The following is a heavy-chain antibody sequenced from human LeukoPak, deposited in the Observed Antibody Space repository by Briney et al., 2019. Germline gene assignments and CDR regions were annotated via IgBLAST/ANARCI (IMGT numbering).Heavy chain of an antibody. Sequence: GGSLRLSCAPSGFTFSSYWMTWGRQAPGKGLEWVANIKHNGDELNYVDSVEDRFTISRDNAKNSLYLHMPSLRAEDTAVYYCARELRTFDSWGQGTLVTVSS. J-gene: IGHJ4*02. CDR1: GFTFSSYW. D-gene: IGHD3-16*01. CDR2: IKHNGDEL. V-gene: IGHV3-7*01. CDR3: ARELRTFDS.